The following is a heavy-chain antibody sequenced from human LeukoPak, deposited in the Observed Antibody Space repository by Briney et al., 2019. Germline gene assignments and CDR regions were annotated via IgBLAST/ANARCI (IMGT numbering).Heavy chain of an antibody. CDR1: GYTFTGYY. CDR2: INPNSGGT. CDR3: ARTFYDISLAFDI. Sequence: ASVKVSCKASGYTFTGYYMHWVRQAPGRGLEWMGRINPNSGGTNYAQKFQGRVTMTRDTSISTAYMELSRLRSDDTAVYYCARTFYDISLAFDIWGQGTMVTVSS. J-gene: IGHJ3*02. V-gene: IGHV1-2*06. D-gene: IGHD3-22*01.